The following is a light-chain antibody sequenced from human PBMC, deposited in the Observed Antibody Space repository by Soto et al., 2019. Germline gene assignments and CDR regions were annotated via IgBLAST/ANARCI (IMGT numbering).Light chain of an antibody. CDR3: LQLKRYPLT. V-gene: IGKV1-9*01. J-gene: IGKJ4*01. CDR2: TAS. Sequence: IQLTQPPSSLSASVGDRVAITCRASEGISSYLAWYQEKPGKVPKLLIDTASTLQNGVPSRFSGSGSGTDFTLTISSLQPEEFATYYCLQLKRYPLTFGGGTRVEIK. CDR1: EGISSY.